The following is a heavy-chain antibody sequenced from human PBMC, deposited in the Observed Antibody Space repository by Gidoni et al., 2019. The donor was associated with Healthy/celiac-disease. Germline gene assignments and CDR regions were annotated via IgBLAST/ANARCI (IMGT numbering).Heavy chain of an antibody. J-gene: IGHJ6*02. V-gene: IGHV3-13*05. CDR3: ARGRSWGSESYVSYYGMDV. D-gene: IGHD3-10*01. Sequence: EVQLVESGGGLVQPGGSLRLSCAASGFTFSSYDMQWVRQATGKGLEWVSAIGTAGDPYYPGSVKGRFTISRENAKNSLYLQMNSLRAGDTAVYYCARGRSWGSESYVSYYGMDVWGQGTTVTVSS. CDR2: IGTAGDP. CDR1: GFTFSSYD.